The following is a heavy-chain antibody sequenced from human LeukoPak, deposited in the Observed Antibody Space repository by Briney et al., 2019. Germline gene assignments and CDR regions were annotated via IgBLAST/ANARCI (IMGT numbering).Heavy chain of an antibody. V-gene: IGHV1-3*03. J-gene: IGHJ3*02. CDR1: GYTFTSYA. D-gene: IGHD2/OR15-2a*01. Sequence: GASVKVSCKASGYTFTSYAMHWVRQAPGQRLEWMGWINAGNGNTKYSQEFQGRVTITRDTSASTAYMELSSLRSEDTAVYYCAAFLLQQINVFDIWGQGTMVTVSS. CDR2: INAGNGNT. CDR3: AAFLLQQINVFDI.